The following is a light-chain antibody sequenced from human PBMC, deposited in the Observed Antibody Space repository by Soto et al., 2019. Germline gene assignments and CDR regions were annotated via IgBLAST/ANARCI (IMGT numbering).Light chain of an antibody. Sequence: QSVLTQPPSASGTPGQRVTISCSGSSSNIGGNTVNWYQQLPGTAPKLLIYSTYQRPSGVPDRFSGSKSGTSASLAISGLQSEDEADYYCAAWDDSLNGVVFGGGTKLTVL. CDR2: STY. CDR3: AAWDDSLNGVV. J-gene: IGLJ2*01. CDR1: SSNIGGNT. V-gene: IGLV1-44*01.